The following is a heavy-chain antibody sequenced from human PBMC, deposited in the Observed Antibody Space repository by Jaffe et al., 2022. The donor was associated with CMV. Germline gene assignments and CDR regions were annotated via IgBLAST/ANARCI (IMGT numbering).Heavy chain of an antibody. CDR3: ARAKGVG. V-gene: IGHV4-59*01. D-gene: IGHD1-26*01. Sequence: QVQLQESGPGLVKPSETLSLTCTVSGGSISSYYWSWIRQPPGKGLEWIGYIYYSGSTNYNPSLKSRVTISVDTSKNQFSLKLSSVTAADTAVYYCARAKGVGWGQGTLVTVSS. J-gene: IGHJ4*02. CDR2: IYYSGST. CDR1: GGSISSYY.